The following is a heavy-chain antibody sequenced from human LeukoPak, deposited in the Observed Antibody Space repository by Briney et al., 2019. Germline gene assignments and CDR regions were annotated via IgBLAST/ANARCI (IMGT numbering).Heavy chain of an antibody. D-gene: IGHD2-2*01. CDR1: GYIFTDYY. CDR2: INPNSGGT. J-gene: IGHJ5*02. CDR3: ARDLTSIVVVPAGWLDP. Sequence: ASVKVSCKASGYIFTDYYLHWVRQAPGQGLEWMGWINPNSGGTISAQKFQGRVTMTTDTSISTAYMELSSLRSDDTAVYYCARDLTSIVVVPAGWLDPWGQGTLVTVSS. V-gene: IGHV1-2*02.